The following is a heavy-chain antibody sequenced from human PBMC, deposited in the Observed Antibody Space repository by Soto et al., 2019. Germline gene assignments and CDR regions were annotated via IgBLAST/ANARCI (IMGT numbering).Heavy chain of an antibody. CDR1: GGSISGFY. D-gene: IGHD2-15*01. CDR3: SRVGCSPSKCYTRGMDV. J-gene: IGHJ6*02. CDR2: IYSDGTT. V-gene: IGHV4-4*07. Sequence: SETLSLTCTVSGGSISGFYWSWVRQPAGKGLEWVGRIYSDGTTNYSPSLKSRVTMSLDTSKDQFSLHLNSVTAADTAVYHCSRVGCSPSKCYTRGMDVWGQGTTVTVSS.